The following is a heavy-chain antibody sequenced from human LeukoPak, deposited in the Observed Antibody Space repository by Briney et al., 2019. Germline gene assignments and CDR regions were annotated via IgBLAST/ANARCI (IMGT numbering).Heavy chain of an antibody. Sequence: GESLQISCKGSGYSFTSYWIGWVRQMPGKGLWWLVIIYPGDSDTRYSPSFQGQVTISADKSFSTAYLQWSSLKASDTAMYYCARGYCSGGSCYSMDYFDYWGQGTLITVSS. J-gene: IGHJ4*02. CDR1: GYSFTSYW. CDR2: IYPGDSDT. V-gene: IGHV5-51*01. D-gene: IGHD2-15*01. CDR3: ARGYCSGGSCYSMDYFDY.